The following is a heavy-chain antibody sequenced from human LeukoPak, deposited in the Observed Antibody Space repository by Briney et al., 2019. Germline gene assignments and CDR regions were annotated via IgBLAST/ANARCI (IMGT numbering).Heavy chain of an antibody. CDR3: AKDSARITMVRGVNGFDY. J-gene: IGHJ4*02. CDR2: ISSNGGST. D-gene: IGHD3-10*01. CDR1: GFTFSSYA. V-gene: IGHV3-64*01. Sequence: GGSLRLSCAASGFTFSSYAMHWVRQAPGKGLEYVSAISSNGGSTYYANSVKGRFTISRDNSKNTLYLQMNSLRAEDTAVYYSAKDSARITMVRGVNGFDYWGQGTLVTVSS.